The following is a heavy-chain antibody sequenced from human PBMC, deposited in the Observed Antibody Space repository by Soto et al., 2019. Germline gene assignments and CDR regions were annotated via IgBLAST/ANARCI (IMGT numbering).Heavy chain of an antibody. Sequence: QVQLQESGPGLVKPSQTLSLTCTVSGGSISSGDYYWSWIRQPPGKGLEWIGYIYYSGSTYYNPSRKGRVTIPVDTSKNQFPLKLRSVTAADTAVYYCAREVNTAGSGWFDPWGQGTLVTVSS. V-gene: IGHV4-30-4*01. J-gene: IGHJ5*02. D-gene: IGHD4-17*01. CDR2: IYYSGST. CDR3: AREVNTAGSGWFDP. CDR1: GGSISSGDYY.